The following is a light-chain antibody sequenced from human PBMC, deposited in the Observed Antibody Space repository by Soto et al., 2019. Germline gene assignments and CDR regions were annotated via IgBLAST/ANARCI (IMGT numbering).Light chain of an antibody. CDR1: SSDVGSYNL. CDR3: SSYTTTDTYV. V-gene: IGLV2-14*02. CDR2: EVI. J-gene: IGLJ1*01. Sequence: QSALTQPASVSGSPGQSITISCTGTSSDVGSYNLVSWYQQYPGKAPKLMIYEVINRSSGVSNRFSGSKSANSASLTISGLQAEDEADYYCSSYTTTDTYVFGTGTKV.